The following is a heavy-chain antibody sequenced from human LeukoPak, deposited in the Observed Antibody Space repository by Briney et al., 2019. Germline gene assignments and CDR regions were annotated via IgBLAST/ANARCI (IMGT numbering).Heavy chain of an antibody. CDR1: GFTISSNY. V-gene: IGHV3-23*01. CDR3: AKDASRITMTLGAFDI. J-gene: IGHJ3*02. Sequence: GGSLRLSCAASGFTISSNYMSWVRQAPGKGLEWVSAISGSGGSTYYADSVKGRFTISRDNSKNTLYLQMNSLRAEDTAVYYCAKDASRITMTLGAFDIWGQGTMVTVPS. D-gene: IGHD3-22*01. CDR2: ISGSGGST.